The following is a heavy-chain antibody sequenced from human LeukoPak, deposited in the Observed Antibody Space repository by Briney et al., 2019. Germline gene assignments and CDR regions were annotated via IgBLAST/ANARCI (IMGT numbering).Heavy chain of an antibody. CDR3: ARGTYYYDSSGYYYVYYFDY. Sequence: SETLSLTCTVSGGSISSYYWSWTRQPPGKGLEWIGYIYYSGSTNYNPSLKSRVTISVDTSKNQFSLKLSSVTAADTAVYYCARGTYYYDSSGYYYVYYFDYWGQGTLVTVSS. D-gene: IGHD3-22*01. J-gene: IGHJ4*02. CDR1: GGSISSYY. CDR2: IYYSGST. V-gene: IGHV4-59*01.